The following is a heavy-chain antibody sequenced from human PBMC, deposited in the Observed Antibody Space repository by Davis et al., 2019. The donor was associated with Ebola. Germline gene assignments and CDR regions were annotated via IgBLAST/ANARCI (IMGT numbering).Heavy chain of an antibody. CDR2: IYYSGST. Sequence: SETLSLTCTVSGGSISSYYWSWIRQPPGKGLEWIGYIYYSGSTNYNPSLKSRVTISVDKSKNQFSLKLSSVTAADTAVYYCAAAPTLYCSGGSCYSYYGMDVWGQGTTVTVSS. D-gene: IGHD2-15*01. CDR3: AAAPTLYCSGGSCYSYYGMDV. V-gene: IGHV4-59*12. CDR1: GGSISSYY. J-gene: IGHJ6*02.